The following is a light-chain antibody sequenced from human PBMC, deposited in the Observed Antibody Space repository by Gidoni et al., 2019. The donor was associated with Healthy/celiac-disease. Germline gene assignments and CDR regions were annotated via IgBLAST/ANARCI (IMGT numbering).Light chain of an antibody. CDR2: KAS. J-gene: IGKJ2*01. V-gene: IGKV1-5*03. CDR3: QQYNSYPT. Sequence: DIQMTQSPSTLSASVGDRATITCRASQSISSWLAWYQQKPGKAPKLLIYKASSLESGVPSRFSGSGSGTEFTLTISSLQPDDFATYYCQQYNSYPTFXXXTKLEIK. CDR1: QSISSW.